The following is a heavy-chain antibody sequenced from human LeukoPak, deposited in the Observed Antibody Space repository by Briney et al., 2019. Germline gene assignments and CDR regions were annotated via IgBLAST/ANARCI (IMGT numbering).Heavy chain of an antibody. J-gene: IGHJ5*02. D-gene: IGHD3-10*01. V-gene: IGHV4-34*01. Sequence: PSETLSLTCAVYGGSFSGYYWSWIRQPPGKGLEWIGEINHSGSTNYNPSLKSRVTISVDTSKNQFSLKLSSVTAADTAVYYCARHWVIKFDPWGQGTLVTVSS. CDR2: INHSGST. CDR3: ARHWVIKFDP. CDR1: GGSFSGYY.